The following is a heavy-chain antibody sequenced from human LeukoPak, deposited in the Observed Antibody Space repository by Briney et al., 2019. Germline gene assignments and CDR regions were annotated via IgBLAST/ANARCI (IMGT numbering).Heavy chain of an antibody. D-gene: IGHD6-13*01. J-gene: IGHJ4*02. V-gene: IGHV4-39*01. CDR3: ARRVQQLGYFDY. CDR1: GGSIGSSSYY. Sequence: PSETLSLTCTVSGGSIGSSSYYWGWIRQPPGKGLEWIGTIYYSGSTYYNPSLKSRVTLSVDTSKNQFSLKLSSVTAADTAVYYCARRVQQLGYFDYWGQGTLVTVSS. CDR2: IYYSGST.